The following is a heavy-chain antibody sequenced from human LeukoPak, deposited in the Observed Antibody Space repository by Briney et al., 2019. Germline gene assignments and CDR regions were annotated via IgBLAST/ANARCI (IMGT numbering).Heavy chain of an antibody. CDR2: ISSSSYI. CDR1: GFTFSSYS. V-gene: IGHV3-21*01. Sequence: SPGGSLRLSCAASGFTFSSYSMNWVRQAPGKGLEWVSSISSSSYIYYADSVKGRFTISRDNAKNSLYLQMNSLRAEDTAVYYCARARSSVTMIAEHWGQGTLVTVSS. CDR3: ARARSSVTMIAEH. J-gene: IGHJ1*01. D-gene: IGHD3-22*01.